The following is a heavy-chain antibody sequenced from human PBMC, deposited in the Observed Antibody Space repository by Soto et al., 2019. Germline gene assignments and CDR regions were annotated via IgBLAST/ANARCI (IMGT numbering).Heavy chain of an antibody. Sequence: SETLSLTCTVSGGSISSSSYYWGWIRQPPGKGLEWIGSIYYSGSTYYNPSLKGRVTISVDTSKNQFSLKLSSVTAADTAVYYCARQSRYYYDSSGYYLPRNFDYWGQGTLVTVSS. D-gene: IGHD3-22*01. CDR2: IYYSGST. CDR1: GGSISSSSYY. V-gene: IGHV4-39*01. J-gene: IGHJ4*02. CDR3: ARQSRYYYDSSGYYLPRNFDY.